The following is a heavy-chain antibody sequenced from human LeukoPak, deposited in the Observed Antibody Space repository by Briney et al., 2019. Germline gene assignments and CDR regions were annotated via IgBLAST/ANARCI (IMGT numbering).Heavy chain of an antibody. D-gene: IGHD3-3*01. CDR2: TSVNNGDT. CDR3: ARAGIWSGFDY. J-gene: IGHJ4*02. Sequence: ASVKVSCKASGYMFNLYGISWVRQAPGQGLEWMAWTSVNNGDTKYGQKFQGRVTMTTDTSTSTAYMELRSLRSDDTAVYYCARAGIWSGFDYWGQGTLVTVSS. CDR1: GYMFNLYG. V-gene: IGHV1-18*01.